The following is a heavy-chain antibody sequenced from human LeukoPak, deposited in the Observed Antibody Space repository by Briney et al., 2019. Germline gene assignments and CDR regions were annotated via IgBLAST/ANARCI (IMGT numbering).Heavy chain of an antibody. V-gene: IGHV1-69*06. CDR2: IIPIFGTA. Sequence: ASVKVSCKASGYTFTSYYMHWVRQAPGQGLEWMGGIIPIFGTANYAQKFQGRVTITADKSTSTAYMELSSLRSEGTAVYYCARGDSSRNYYYYYYMDVWGKGTTVTISS. CDR1: GYTFTSYY. J-gene: IGHJ6*03. CDR3: ARGDSSRNYYYYYYMDV. D-gene: IGHD6-13*01.